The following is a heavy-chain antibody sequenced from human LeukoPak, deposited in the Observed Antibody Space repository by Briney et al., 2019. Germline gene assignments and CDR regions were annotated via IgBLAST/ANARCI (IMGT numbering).Heavy chain of an antibody. D-gene: IGHD6-13*01. J-gene: IGHJ6*03. CDR1: GGSISSSSYY. V-gene: IGHV4-39*07. Sequence: SETLSLTCTVSGGSISSSSYYWGWIRQPPGKGLEWIGSIYYSGSTYYNPSLKSRVTISVDTSKNQFSLKLNSVTAADTAVYYCARLRSLGDSSSNYFYMDVWGKGTTVTVSS. CDR3: ARLRSLGDSSSNYFYMDV. CDR2: IYYSGST.